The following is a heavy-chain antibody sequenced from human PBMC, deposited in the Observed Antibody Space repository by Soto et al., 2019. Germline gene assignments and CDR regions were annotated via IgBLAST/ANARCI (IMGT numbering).Heavy chain of an antibody. Sequence: SETLSLTCAVYGGSFSGYYWSWIRQPPGKGLEWIGEINHSGSTNYNPSLKSRVTISVDTSKNQFSPKLSSVTAADTAVYYCARDRIQLWLGGYYYYGMDVWGQGTTVTVSS. D-gene: IGHD5-18*01. CDR2: INHSGST. CDR3: ARDRIQLWLGGYYYYGMDV. J-gene: IGHJ6*02. CDR1: GGSFSGYY. V-gene: IGHV4-34*01.